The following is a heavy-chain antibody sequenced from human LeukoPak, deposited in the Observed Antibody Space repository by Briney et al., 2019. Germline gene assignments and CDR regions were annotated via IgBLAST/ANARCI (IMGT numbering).Heavy chain of an antibody. CDR2: ISGSGSGGST. V-gene: IGHV3-23*01. Sequence: GGSLRLSCEASGFTFSRSAMSWVRPAPGKGLEWVSNISGSGSGGSTYYADSVKGRFTISRDNSKNTLYLQMNSLRAEDTAVYYCAKSGNTRFDYWGQATLVTVSS. CDR3: AKSGNTRFDY. CDR1: GFTFSRSA. J-gene: IGHJ4*02.